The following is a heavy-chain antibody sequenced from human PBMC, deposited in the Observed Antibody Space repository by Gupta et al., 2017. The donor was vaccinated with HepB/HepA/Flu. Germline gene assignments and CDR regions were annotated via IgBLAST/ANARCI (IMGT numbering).Heavy chain of an antibody. CDR1: GFTVSSNY. Sequence: EVQLVESGGGLIQPGGSLRLSCAASGFTVSSNYMSWVRQAPGKGLEWVSVIYSGGSTYYADSVKGRFTIARDNSKNTLYLQMNSLRAEDTAVYYCARVRYSGSYYADYWGQGTRVTVSS. J-gene: IGHJ4*02. CDR3: ARVRYSGSYYADY. D-gene: IGHD1-26*01. V-gene: IGHV3-53*01. CDR2: IYSGGST.